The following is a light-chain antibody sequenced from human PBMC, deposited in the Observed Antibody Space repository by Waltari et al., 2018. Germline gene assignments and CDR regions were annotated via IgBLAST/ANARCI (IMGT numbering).Light chain of an antibody. J-gene: IGKJ1*01. CDR3: QQYYSTCQ. Sequence: DIVMTQSPDSLAVSLGERATINCKSSQSVLYSSNNKNYLAWYQQKPGQPPKLTIYWASTRESGVPDRFSGSGSGTDFTLTISSLQAADVAVYYCQQYYSTCQFGQGTKVEIK. V-gene: IGKV4-1*01. CDR1: QSVLYSSNNKNY. CDR2: WAS.